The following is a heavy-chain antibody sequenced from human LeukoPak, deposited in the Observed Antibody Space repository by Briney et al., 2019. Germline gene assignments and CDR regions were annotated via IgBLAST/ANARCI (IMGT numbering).Heavy chain of an antibody. J-gene: IGHJ5*01. Sequence: GKSLRLSCAASGFRFSDYWMSWVRQSPEKGLEWVANIKEDGSARYYVDSVKGRFTISRDNAKNSLYLQMTGLRAEDTAMYYCARDPRDDHNSLDSWGQGTQVTVSS. CDR1: GFRFSDYW. CDR3: ARDPRDDHNSLDS. V-gene: IGHV3-7*03. CDR2: IKEDGSAR.